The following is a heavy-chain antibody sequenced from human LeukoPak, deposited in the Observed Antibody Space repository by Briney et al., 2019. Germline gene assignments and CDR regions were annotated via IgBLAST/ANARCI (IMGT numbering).Heavy chain of an antibody. CDR2: VNYRGSP. CDR3: RSGLTGMREYERADFYYYGMDL. D-gene: IGHD3-16*01. CDR1: GGSFSGYL. V-gene: IGHV4-34*07. Sequence: SETLSLTCAVPGGSFSGYLWSWIRQSPGKGLEWIGEVNYRGSPNYNPSLESRVTISVDTSNNQLSLKLTSVTAADTALYCTRSGLTGMREYERADFYYYGMDLWGQGTAVTVFS. J-gene: IGHJ6*02.